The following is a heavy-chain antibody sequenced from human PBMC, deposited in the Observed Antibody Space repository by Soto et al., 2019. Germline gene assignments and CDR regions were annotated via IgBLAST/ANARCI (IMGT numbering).Heavy chain of an antibody. D-gene: IGHD2-2*01. Sequence: GGSLRLSCAASGFTFSSYAMSWVRQAPGKGLEWVSGISGSGGSKYYADSVKGRFTISRDNSKNTLYLQMNSLRAEDTAVYYCAKDLTLGYCSSTSCPYYMDVWGKGTTVTVSS. CDR2: ISGSGGSK. V-gene: IGHV3-23*01. CDR3: AKDLTLGYCSSTSCPYYMDV. CDR1: GFTFSSYA. J-gene: IGHJ6*03.